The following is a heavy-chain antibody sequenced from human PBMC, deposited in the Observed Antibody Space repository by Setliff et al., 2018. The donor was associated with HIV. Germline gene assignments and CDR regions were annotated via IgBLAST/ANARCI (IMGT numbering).Heavy chain of an antibody. CDR2: IYYSGRT. CDR3: AGEIAPAARLPNVGGPPPPGYYHYMDV. D-gene: IGHD2-8*01. V-gene: IGHV4-39*07. CDR1: RGPISSTSHY. Sequence: SETLSLTCIVPRGPISSTSHYWGWVRQSPGRRLEWIGSIYYSGRTYYNPSLKSRVTMSVDTSTNQFSLDLTSVTAADTAVYFCAGEIAPAARLPNVGGPPPPGYYHYMDVWGKGTTVTVSS. J-gene: IGHJ6*03.